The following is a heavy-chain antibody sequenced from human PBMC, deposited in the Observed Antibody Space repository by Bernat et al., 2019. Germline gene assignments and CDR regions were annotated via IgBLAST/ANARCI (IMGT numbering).Heavy chain of an antibody. CDR2: ISYDGSNK. CDR3: ANDHPRSYCFDY. D-gene: IGHD6-13*01. CDR1: GFTFSSYG. J-gene: IGHJ4*02. V-gene: IGHV3-30*18. Sequence: QVQLVESGGGVVQPGRSLRLSCAASGFTFSSYGMHWVRQAPGKGLEWVAGISYDGSNKYYADSVKGRFTISRDNSKNTLYLQMNSLRAEDTAVYYCANDHPRSYCFDYWGQGTLVTVSS.